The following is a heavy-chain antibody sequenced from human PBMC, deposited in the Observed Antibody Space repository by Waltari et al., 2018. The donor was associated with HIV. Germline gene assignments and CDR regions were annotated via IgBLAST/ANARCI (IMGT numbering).Heavy chain of an antibody. Sequence: QVQLPESGPGMVKPSGTMSLTCGVSGGSIGSRKWWTWVRQRPGMGLEWSREIFYTGSTNYKSSLKSGVSISVDKAKHEFSLKLNSGTAADKAVYFCARGAYYYERGGSPRAFDIWGQGTMVIVSS. CDR2: IFYTGST. D-gene: IGHD3-22*01. V-gene: IGHV4-4*02. J-gene: IGHJ3*02. CDR3: ARGAYYYERGGSPRAFDI. CDR1: GGSIGSRKW.